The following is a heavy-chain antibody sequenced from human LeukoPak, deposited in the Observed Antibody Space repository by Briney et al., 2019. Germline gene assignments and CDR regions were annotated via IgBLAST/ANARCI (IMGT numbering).Heavy chain of an antibody. CDR3: ARYYCSGGSCYSADYNWFDP. CDR2: IYPGDSDT. V-gene: IGHV5-51*04. CDR1: GYSFTSYW. D-gene: IGHD2-15*01. J-gene: IGHJ5*02. Sequence: GESLKISCKGSGYSFTSYWIGWVRQMPGKGLEWMGIIYPGDSDTRYSPSFQGQVTISADKPISTAYLQWSSLKASGTAMYYCARYYCSGGSCYSADYNWFDPWGQGTLVTVSS.